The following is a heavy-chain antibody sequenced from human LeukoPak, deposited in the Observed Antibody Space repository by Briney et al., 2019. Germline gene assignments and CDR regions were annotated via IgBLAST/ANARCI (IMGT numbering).Heavy chain of an antibody. CDR3: ARLNGYIDS. CDR2: ILPRDSDT. J-gene: IGHJ5*01. V-gene: IGHV5-51*01. D-gene: IGHD5-24*01. CDR1: GYTFTRQG. Sequence: GESLKISCKGYGYTFTRQGIGWVRQMPGKGLEWMGIILPRDSDTRYSPSFKGRVTISVDKSINSAYLEWTSVKASDTAIYYWARLNGYIDSWGQGTQVTVSS.